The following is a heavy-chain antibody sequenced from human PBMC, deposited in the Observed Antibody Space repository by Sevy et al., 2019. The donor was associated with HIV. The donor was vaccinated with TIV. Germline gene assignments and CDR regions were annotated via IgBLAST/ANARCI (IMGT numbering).Heavy chain of an antibody. Sequence: GGSLRLSCAASGFTLSDYVIHWVRQTPGKGLEWVAMISYDGTNRYFADSVHGRFTISRDSSKNTVYLQMNSLRVDDTATYYCAPAQYCSVYGSCYVYPFDSWGQGAPVTVSS. CDR1: GFTLSDYV. CDR2: ISYDGTNR. CDR3: APAQYCSVYGSCYVYPFDS. J-gene: IGHJ4*02. V-gene: IGHV3-30-3*01. D-gene: IGHD2-15*01.